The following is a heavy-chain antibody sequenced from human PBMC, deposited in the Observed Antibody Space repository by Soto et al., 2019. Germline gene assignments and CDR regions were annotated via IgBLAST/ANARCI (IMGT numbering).Heavy chain of an antibody. V-gene: IGHV3-11*01. CDR1: GFTFSDYY. Sequence: GGSLRLSCAASGFTFSDYYMSWIRQAPGKGLEWVSYISSSGSTIYYADSVKGRFTISRDNAKNSLYLQMNSLRAEDTAVYYCARWDIVATIQFDYWGQGTLVTVSS. J-gene: IGHJ4*02. D-gene: IGHD5-12*01. CDR2: ISSSGSTI. CDR3: ARWDIVATIQFDY.